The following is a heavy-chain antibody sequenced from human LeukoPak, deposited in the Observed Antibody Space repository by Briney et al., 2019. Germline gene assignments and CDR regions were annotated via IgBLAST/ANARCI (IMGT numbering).Heavy chain of an antibody. D-gene: IGHD6-13*01. CDR2: IYYSGTT. CDR3: ARGVYIAAAQYGY. V-gene: IGHV4-59*01. CDR1: GGSISSYY. Sequence: SETLSLTCTVAGGSISSYYWSWIRQPPGKGLEWIGYIYYSGTTNYNPSLKSRVTMSVDTSKNQFSLKLSSVTAADTAVYYCARGVYIAAAQYGYWGQGTLVTVSS. J-gene: IGHJ4*02.